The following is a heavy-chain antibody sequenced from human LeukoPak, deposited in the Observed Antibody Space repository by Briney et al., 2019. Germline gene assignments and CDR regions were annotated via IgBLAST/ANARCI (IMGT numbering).Heavy chain of an antibody. CDR1: GGSISSYY. CDR2: IYYSGST. D-gene: IGHD4-23*01. J-gene: IGHJ1*01. V-gene: IGHV4-59*01. Sequence: SETLSLTCTVSGGSISSYYWSWIRQPPGKGLELIGYIYYSGSTNYNPSLKSRGTISVDTSQNQFSLKLSSVTAADTAVYYCARTGTTVVTRALDSWGQGTLVTVSS. CDR3: ARTGTTVVTRALDS.